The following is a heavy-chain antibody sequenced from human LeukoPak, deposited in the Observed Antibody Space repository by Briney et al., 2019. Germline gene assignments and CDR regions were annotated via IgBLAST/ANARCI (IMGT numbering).Heavy chain of an antibody. CDR2: IYTSGST. V-gene: IGHV4-4*09. Sequence: PSETLSLTCTVSGGSISSYYWSWIRQPPGKGLEWIGYIYTSGSTNYNPSLKSRVTISVDTSKNQFSLKLSSVTAADTAVYYCARHAQAFSSGWHYFDYWGQGTLVTVSS. CDR3: ARHAQAFSSGWHYFDY. D-gene: IGHD6-19*01. CDR1: GGSISSYY. J-gene: IGHJ4*02.